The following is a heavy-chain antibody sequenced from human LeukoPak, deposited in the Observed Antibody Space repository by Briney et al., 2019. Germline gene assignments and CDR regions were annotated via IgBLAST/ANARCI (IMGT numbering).Heavy chain of an antibody. V-gene: IGHV3-48*01. CDR2: ISSSSSTI. D-gene: IGHD3-10*01. CDR1: GFTFSHYS. CDR3: ARGLYGSGKYYFDY. J-gene: IGHJ4*02. Sequence: PGGSLRLSCAASGFTFSHYSINWVRQAPGKVLEWGSYISSSSSTIYYADSVKGRFTISRDNAENSLYLQMNSLRAEDTAVYYCARGLYGSGKYYFDYWGQGTLVTASS.